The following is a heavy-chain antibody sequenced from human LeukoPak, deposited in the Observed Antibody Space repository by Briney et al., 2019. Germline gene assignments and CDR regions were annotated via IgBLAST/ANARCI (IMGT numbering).Heavy chain of an antibody. CDR1: GGSISSYY. CDR3: ASWTADAASY. J-gene: IGHJ4*02. CDR2: IYYSGST. V-gene: IGHV4-59*01. D-gene: IGHD3/OR15-3a*01. Sequence: SETLSLTCTVSGGSISSYYWSWIRQPPGKGLEWIGYIYYSGSTNYNPSLKSRVTISVDTSKNQFSLKLSSVTAADTAVYYCASWTADAASYWGQGTLVTVSS.